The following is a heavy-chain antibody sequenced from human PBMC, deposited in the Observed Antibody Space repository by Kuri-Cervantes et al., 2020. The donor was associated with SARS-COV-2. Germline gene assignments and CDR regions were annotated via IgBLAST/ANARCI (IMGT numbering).Heavy chain of an antibody. Sequence: GESLKISCAASGFTFSTYGMHWVRQAPGKGLEWVAFIRYDGSKKHYADSVKDRFTISRDNSKSTLYLQMNNLRTEDSAVYYCARDRAAAAGDARFDPWGQGTLVTVSS. CDR3: ARDRAAAAGDARFDP. D-gene: IGHD6-13*01. J-gene: IGHJ5*02. CDR2: IRYDGSKK. V-gene: IGHV3-30*02. CDR1: GFTFSTYG.